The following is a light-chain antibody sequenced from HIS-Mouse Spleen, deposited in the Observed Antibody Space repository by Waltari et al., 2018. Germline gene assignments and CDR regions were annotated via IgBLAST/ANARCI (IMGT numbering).Light chain of an antibody. CDR1: NIGSKS. CDR2: DDS. J-gene: IGLJ1*01. V-gene: IGLV3-21*02. CDR3: QVWDSSSDRV. Sequence: SYVLTQPPSVSVAPGQTARITCGGNNIGSKSVHWHQQKPGQAPVLVVYDDSGRPSGIPERFSGSNSGNTATLTISRVEAGDEADYYCQVWDSSSDRVFGTGTKVTVL.